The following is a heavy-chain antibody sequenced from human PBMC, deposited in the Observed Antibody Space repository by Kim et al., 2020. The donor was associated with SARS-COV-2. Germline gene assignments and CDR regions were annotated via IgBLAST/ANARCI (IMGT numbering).Heavy chain of an antibody. Sequence: GGSLRLSCAASGFTFSDYRMQWVRQAPGKGLVWVSRINSDGSVTIYADSVKGRFTISRDNAKSTLYLQMSSLRAEDTATYYCARNSNTGFDVWGQGTMVT. CDR2: INSDGSVT. V-gene: IGHV3-74*01. D-gene: IGHD6-13*01. CDR3: ARNSNTGFDV. CDR1: GFTFSDYR. J-gene: IGHJ3*01.